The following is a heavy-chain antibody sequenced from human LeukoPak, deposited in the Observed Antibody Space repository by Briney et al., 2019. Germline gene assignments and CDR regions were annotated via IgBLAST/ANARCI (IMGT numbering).Heavy chain of an antibody. Sequence: GGSLRLSCAASGFTFSSYSMNWVRQAPGKGLEWVSYISSSSSTIYYADSVKGRFTISRDNAKNSLYLQMNSLRAEDTAVYYCARHRQAYCSSTSCYDYDYWGQGTLVTVSS. V-gene: IGHV3-48*04. CDR2: ISSSSSTI. CDR1: GFTFSSYS. D-gene: IGHD2-2*01. J-gene: IGHJ4*02. CDR3: ARHRQAYCSSTSCYDYDY.